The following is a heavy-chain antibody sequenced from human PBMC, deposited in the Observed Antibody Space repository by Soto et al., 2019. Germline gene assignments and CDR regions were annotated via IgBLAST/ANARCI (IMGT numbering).Heavy chain of an antibody. V-gene: IGHV4-39*01. CDR1: GGSIRSTTYY. Sequence: LSLTCTVSGGSIRSTTYYWAWIRQSPGKGLEWIGSIYYSGTTYYHPSLKSRVTMSVDTPKNQVSLKLSSMTAADTAVYYCVRHWSSSGNNWFDPWGQGTQVTVSS. CDR3: VRHWSSSGNNWFDP. CDR2: IYYSGTT. J-gene: IGHJ5*02. D-gene: IGHD1-1*01.